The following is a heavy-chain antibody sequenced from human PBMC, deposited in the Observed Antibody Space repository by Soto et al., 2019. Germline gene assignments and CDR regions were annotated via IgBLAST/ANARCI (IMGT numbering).Heavy chain of an antibody. CDR2: IYYSGST. Sequence: PSETLSLTCTVSGGSISSGGYYWSWIRQHPGKGLEWIGYIYYSGSTYYNPSLKSRVTISVDTSNNQFSLKLSSVTAAGTAVYYCARAVVVAATPGTYYYYGMDVWGQGTTVTVSS. CDR1: GGSISSGGYY. J-gene: IGHJ6*02. D-gene: IGHD2-15*01. V-gene: IGHV4-31*03. CDR3: ARAVVVAATPGTYYYYGMDV.